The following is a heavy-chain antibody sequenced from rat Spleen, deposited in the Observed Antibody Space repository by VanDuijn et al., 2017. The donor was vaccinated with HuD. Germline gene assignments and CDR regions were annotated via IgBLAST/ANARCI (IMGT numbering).Heavy chain of an antibody. CDR3: ARAQPPFDY. Sequence: EVQLVESDGGLVQPGRSLKLSCAASGFTFSDYYMAWVRQAPTKGLEWVATISYDGSSTYYRDSVKGRFTISRDNAKSTLYLQMDSLRSEDTATYYCARAQPPFDYWGQGVMVTVSS. D-gene: IGHD3-1*01. CDR2: ISYDGSST. CDR1: GFTFSDYY. V-gene: IGHV5-29*01. J-gene: IGHJ2*01.